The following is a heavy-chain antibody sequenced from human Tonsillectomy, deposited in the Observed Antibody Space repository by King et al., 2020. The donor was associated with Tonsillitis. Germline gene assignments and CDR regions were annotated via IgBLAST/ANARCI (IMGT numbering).Heavy chain of an antibody. Sequence: VQLVESGGGLVQPGGSLRLSCAASGFTFSSYSMNWVRQAPGKGLEWVSYISSSSSTIYYADSVKGRFTISRDNAKNSLYLQMNSLRAEDTAVYYCARESHTSSWFVTPFDYWGQGTLVTVSS. J-gene: IGHJ4*02. V-gene: IGHV3-48*01. CDR1: GFTFSSYS. D-gene: IGHD6-13*01. CDR3: ARESHTSSWFVTPFDY. CDR2: ISSSSSTI.